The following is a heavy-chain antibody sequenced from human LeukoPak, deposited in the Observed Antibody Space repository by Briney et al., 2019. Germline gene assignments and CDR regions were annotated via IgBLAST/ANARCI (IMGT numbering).Heavy chain of an antibody. D-gene: IGHD3-22*01. CDR1: GGSISSYY. V-gene: IGHV4-59*01. CDR2: IYYSGST. CDR3: ARMSGYYGD. Sequence: PSETLSLTCTVSGGSISSYYWNWIRQPPGKGLECIGYIYYSGSTNYNLSLKSRVTISVDTSKNQFSLKLSSVTAADTAVYYCARMSGYYGDWGQETLVTVSS. J-gene: IGHJ4*02.